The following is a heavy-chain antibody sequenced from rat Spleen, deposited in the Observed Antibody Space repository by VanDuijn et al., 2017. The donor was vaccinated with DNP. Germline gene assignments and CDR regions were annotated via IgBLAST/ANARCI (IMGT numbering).Heavy chain of an antibody. CDR2: ISYDGSST. CDR1: GFTFSNYG. J-gene: IGHJ4*01. Sequence: EVQLVESGGGLVQPGRSLKLSCAASGFTFSNYGMAWVRQAPTKGLEWVATISYDGSSTYYRDSVKGRFTISRDSAKSTLYLQMNSLRSEDTATYYCARHRTIMPYYYAMDAWGQGASVTVSS. CDR3: ARHRTIMPYYYAMDA. D-gene: IGHD1-12*01. V-gene: IGHV5-29*01.